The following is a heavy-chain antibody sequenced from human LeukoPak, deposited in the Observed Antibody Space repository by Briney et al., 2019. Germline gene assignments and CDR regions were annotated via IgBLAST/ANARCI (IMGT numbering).Heavy chain of an antibody. J-gene: IGHJ4*02. CDR3: ARGRKGGSAL. D-gene: IGHD3-10*01. V-gene: IGHV4-34*01. CDR2: IDHSGST. CDR1: GGSFSGFY. Sequence: RSSETLSLTCDVYGGSFSGFYWNWIRQPLGKGLEWIGEIDHSGSTNYNPSLKSRVTISVDRANNQFSLKLSSVTAADTAFYCARGRKGGSALWGQGTLVTVSS.